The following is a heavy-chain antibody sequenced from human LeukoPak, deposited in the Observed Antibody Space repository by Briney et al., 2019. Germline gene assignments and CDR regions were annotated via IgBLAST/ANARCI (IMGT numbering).Heavy chain of an antibody. CDR2: ISAYNGNT. V-gene: IGHV1-18*04. CDR1: GYTFTGYY. Sequence: ASVKVSCKASGYTFTGYYIHWVRQAPGQGLEWMGWISAYNGNTNYAQKLQGRVTMTTDTSTSTAYMELRSLRSDDTAVYYCARTLESLGYCSGGSCYSGIELFDYWGQGTLVTVSS. CDR3: ARTLESLGYCSGGSCYSGIELFDY. J-gene: IGHJ4*02. D-gene: IGHD2-15*01.